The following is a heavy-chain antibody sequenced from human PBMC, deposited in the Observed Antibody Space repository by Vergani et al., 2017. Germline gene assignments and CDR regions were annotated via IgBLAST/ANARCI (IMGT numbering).Heavy chain of an antibody. CDR3: ARNTYDFWSGYCSYYGMDV. D-gene: IGHD3-3*01. Sequence: QVQLQESGPGLVKPSETLSLTCTVSGGSVSSGSYYWSWIRQPPGKGLEWIGYIYYSGSTNSNPSLTSRVNISVDTSKHQFSLKLSSVTASATAVYYCARNTYDFWSGYCSYYGMDVWGQGTTVTGSS. V-gene: IGHV4-61*01. J-gene: IGHJ6*02. CDR1: GGSVSSGSYY. CDR2: IYYSGST.